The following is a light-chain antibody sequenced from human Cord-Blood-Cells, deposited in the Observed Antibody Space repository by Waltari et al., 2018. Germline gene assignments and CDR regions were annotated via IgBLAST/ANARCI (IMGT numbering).Light chain of an antibody. J-gene: IGKJ5*01. CDR1: QSISSW. V-gene: IGKV1-5*03. CDR3: QQYNSYSVT. CDR2: KAS. Sequence: DIQMNQSPSTLSASVGDRVTTTCQASQSISSWFAWYQQKPGKAPKLLLYKASSVESSVPSRFSGSGAATEFTLTISSLQHDDFATYCCQQYNSYSVTFGQGTRLEIK.